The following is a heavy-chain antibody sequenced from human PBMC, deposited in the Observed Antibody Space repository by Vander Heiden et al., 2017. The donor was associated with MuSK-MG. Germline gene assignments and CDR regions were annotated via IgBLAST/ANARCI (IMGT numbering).Heavy chain of an antibody. V-gene: IGHV1-69*01. CDR1: GGPFSSYA. Sequence: QVQLVQSGAEVKKPGSSVKVSCKASGGPFSSYAISWVRQAPGQGLEWMGGIIPIFGTANYAQKFQGRVTITADESTSTAYMELSSLRSEDTAVYYCARGSQGTAHYYYYGMDVWGQGTTVTVSS. D-gene: IGHD6-25*01. CDR3: ARGSQGTAHYYYYGMDV. J-gene: IGHJ6*02. CDR2: IIPIFGTA.